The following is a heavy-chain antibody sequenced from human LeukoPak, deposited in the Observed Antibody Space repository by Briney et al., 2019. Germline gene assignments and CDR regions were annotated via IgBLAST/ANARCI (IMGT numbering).Heavy chain of an antibody. J-gene: IGHJ6*03. V-gene: IGHV3-48*04. CDR2: ISNSSSTI. CDR1: GFTFSSYS. Sequence: GGSLRLSCAASGFTFSSYSMNWVRQAPGKGLEWVSYISNSSSTIYYAASVKGRFTISRDNAKNSLYLQMNSLRAEDTAVYYCARAHLYYYYMDVWGKGTTVTVSS. CDR3: ARAHLYYYYMDV.